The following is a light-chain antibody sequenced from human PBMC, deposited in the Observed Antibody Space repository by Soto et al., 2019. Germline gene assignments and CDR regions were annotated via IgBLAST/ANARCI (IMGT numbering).Light chain of an antibody. V-gene: IGKV3-20*01. CDR3: QQYRSSVT. CDR2: GAS. Sequence: EIVLTQSPGSLSLSPGQRATLSCRASQSVDTTFFAWYQKKPGQAPRLLSYGASKRATGIPDRFSGSGSGTDFTLIIIRLEPEDFAVYYCQQYRSSVTFGQGTKVEIK. CDR1: QSVDTTF. J-gene: IGKJ1*01.